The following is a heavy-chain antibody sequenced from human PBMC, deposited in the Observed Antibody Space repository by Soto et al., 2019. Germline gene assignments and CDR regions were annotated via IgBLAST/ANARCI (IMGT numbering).Heavy chain of an antibody. Sequence: PVGSLRLSCSASGFTFTSYAMHWVRQAPGKGLEFVSAISSYGADTYYADSVKGRFAISRDNSKNTLYLQMSSLRAEDTALYYCVKEGYMRSDWYGQFDYWGQGALVTVSS. D-gene: IGHD6-19*01. J-gene: IGHJ4*02. CDR3: VKEGYMRSDWYGQFDY. CDR1: GFTFTSYA. CDR2: ISSYGADT. V-gene: IGHV3-64D*06.